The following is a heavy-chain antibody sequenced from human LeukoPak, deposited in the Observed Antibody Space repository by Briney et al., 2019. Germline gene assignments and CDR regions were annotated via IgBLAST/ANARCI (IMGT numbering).Heavy chain of an antibody. J-gene: IGHJ4*02. D-gene: IGHD1-26*01. CDR1: GLRFRNYG. Sequence: GGSLRLSCVVSGLRFRNYGMHWVRQAPGKGLEWVAVIYYDGSNQYYADSVRGRFTVSRDNAKNTLYLQMDSLRAEDTAVYYCATDRNSGKYYDYWGQGTLVTVSS. V-gene: IGHV3-33*01. CDR3: ATDRNSGKYYDY. CDR2: IYYDGSNQ.